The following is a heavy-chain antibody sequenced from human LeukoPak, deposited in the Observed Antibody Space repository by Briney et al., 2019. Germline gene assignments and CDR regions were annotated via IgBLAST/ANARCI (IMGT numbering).Heavy chain of an antibody. V-gene: IGHV4-38-2*01. J-gene: IGHJ6*03. Sequence: SETLSLTCAVSGYSISSGYYWGWIRQPPGKGLEWIGSIYHSGSTYYNPSLKSRVTISVDTPKNQFSLKLSSVTAADTAVYYCARGRNRYYYYMDVWGKGTTVTVSS. CDR1: GYSISSGYY. CDR2: IYHSGST. D-gene: IGHD1-14*01. CDR3: ARGRNRYYYYMDV.